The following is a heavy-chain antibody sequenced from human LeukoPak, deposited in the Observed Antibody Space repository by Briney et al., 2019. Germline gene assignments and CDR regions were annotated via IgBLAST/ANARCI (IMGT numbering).Heavy chain of an antibody. CDR2: FDPEDGET. D-gene: IGHD3-10*01. V-gene: IGHV1-24*01. CDR1: GYTFTELS. Sequence: ASVKVSCKVSGYTFTELSMHWVRQAPGKGLAWVGGFDPEDGETIYAQKFQGRVTMTEDTSTDTAYMDLSSLRSEDTAVYCCATDRAISMVRIFDYWGQGTLVTVSS. CDR3: ATDRAISMVRIFDY. J-gene: IGHJ4*02.